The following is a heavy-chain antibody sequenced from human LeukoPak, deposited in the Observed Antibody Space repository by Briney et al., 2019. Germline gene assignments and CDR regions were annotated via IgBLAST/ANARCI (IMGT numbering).Heavy chain of an antibody. CDR1: GFTFSSYA. CDR3: AKDYYDSSGYYFDY. D-gene: IGHD3-22*01. Sequence: GGSLRLSCAASGFTFSSYAMSWVRQAPGKGLEWVSAISGSGGSTYNGDSVKGRFTISRDNPKNTLYLQINSLRAEDTAVYYCAKDYYDSSGYYFDYWGQGTLVTVSS. J-gene: IGHJ4*02. V-gene: IGHV3-23*01. CDR2: ISGSGGST.